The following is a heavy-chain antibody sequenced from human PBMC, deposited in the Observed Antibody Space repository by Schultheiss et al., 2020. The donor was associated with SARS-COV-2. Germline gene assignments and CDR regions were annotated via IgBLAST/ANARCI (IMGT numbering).Heavy chain of an antibody. CDR2: IYYSGST. J-gene: IGHJ6*02. CDR3: ARAVVAATYGMDV. CDR1: GGSISSYY. V-gene: IGHV4-59*12. D-gene: IGHD2-15*01. Sequence: SETLSLTCTVSGGSISSYYWSWIRQPAGKGLEWIGYIYYSGSTNYNPSLKSRVTISVDTSKNQFSLKLSSVTAADTAVYYCARAVVAATYGMDVWGQGTTVTVSS.